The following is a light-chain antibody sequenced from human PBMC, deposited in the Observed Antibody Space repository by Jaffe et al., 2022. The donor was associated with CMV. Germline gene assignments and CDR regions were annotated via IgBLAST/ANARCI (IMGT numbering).Light chain of an antibody. CDR3: QQYNNWPPT. V-gene: IGKV3-15*01. J-gene: IGKJ1*01. CDR2: GAS. CDR1: RDIYNN. Sequence: EVVMTQSPAILSVSPGETGTLSCRASRDIYNNLAWYQQKPGQAPRLLVSGASTRAAGSPARFSGAGSGAEFTLTISGLQSEDFALYYCQQYNNWPPTFGQGTKVEIK.